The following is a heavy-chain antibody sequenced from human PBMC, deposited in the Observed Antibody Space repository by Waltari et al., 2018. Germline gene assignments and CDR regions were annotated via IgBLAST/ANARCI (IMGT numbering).Heavy chain of an antibody. CDR3: ARDNWNYGNTFDF. D-gene: IGHD1-7*01. CDR2: IRPRSGGT. V-gene: IGHV1-2*02. J-gene: IGHJ4*02. CDR1: GNTFTDYY. Sequence: QEQLVQSGAEVKKPGASVKVSCKASGNTFTDYYIHWVRQAPGHGLEWMGWIRPRSGGTKYAQTFQGRVTMTRDTSISTAYMELTSLRSDDTAVYYCARDNWNYGNTFDFWGQGTLVTVSS.